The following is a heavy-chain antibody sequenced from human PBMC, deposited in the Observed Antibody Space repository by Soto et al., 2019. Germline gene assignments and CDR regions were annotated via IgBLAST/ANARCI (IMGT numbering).Heavy chain of an antibody. Sequence: PSETLSLTYTVSGGSISSSSYYWGWIRQPPGKGLEWIGSIYYSGSTYYNPSLKSRVTISVDTSKNQFPLKLSSVTAADTAVYYCAGHFYCSGGSCYKPHLFDYWGQGTLVTVSS. CDR3: AGHFYCSGGSCYKPHLFDY. J-gene: IGHJ4*02. V-gene: IGHV4-39*01. CDR1: GGSISSSSYY. D-gene: IGHD2-15*01. CDR2: IYYSGST.